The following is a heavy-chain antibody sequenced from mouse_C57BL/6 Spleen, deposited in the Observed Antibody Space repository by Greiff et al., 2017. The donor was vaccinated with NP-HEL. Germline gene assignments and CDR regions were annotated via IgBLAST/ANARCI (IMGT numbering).Heavy chain of an antibody. CDR2: INPNNGGT. CDR3: ARKKFITTEGALYY. J-gene: IGHJ2*01. V-gene: IGHV1-26*01. D-gene: IGHD1-1*01. Sequence: VQLQQSGPELVKPGASVKISCKASGYTFTDYYMNWVKQSHGQSLEWIGDINPNNGGTSYNQKFKGKATLTVDKSSTTAYLELRSLTSEDSAVYYCARKKFITTEGALYYWGQGTTLTVSS. CDR1: GYTFTDYY.